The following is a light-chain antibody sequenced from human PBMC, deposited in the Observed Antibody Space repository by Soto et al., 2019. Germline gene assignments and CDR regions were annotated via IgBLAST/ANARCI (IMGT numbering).Light chain of an antibody. CDR1: SSDVGGYNY. CDR2: DVS. CDR3: ISYTSSSTLLYV. J-gene: IGLJ1*01. Sequence: QSALTQPASVSGSPGQSITISCTGTSSDVGGYNYVSWYQQHPGKAPKLMIYDVSNRPSGVSNLFSGSKSGNTASLTISGLQAEDEADYYCISYTSSSTLLYVFGTGTKVTVL. V-gene: IGLV2-14*01.